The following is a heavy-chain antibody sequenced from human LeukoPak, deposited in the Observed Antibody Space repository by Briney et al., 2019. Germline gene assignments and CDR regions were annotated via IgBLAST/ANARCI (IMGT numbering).Heavy chain of an antibody. Sequence: ASVKVSCKASGYTFTSYDINWVRQATGQGLEWMGWMNPNSGNTGYAQKFQGRVTMTRNTSISTAYMELSSLRSEDTAVYYCARVGVPDIQYYYYYMDVWGKGTTVTVSS. D-gene: IGHD3-3*01. J-gene: IGHJ6*03. V-gene: IGHV1-8*01. CDR3: ARVGVPDIQYYYYYMDV. CDR2: MNPNSGNT. CDR1: GYTFTSYD.